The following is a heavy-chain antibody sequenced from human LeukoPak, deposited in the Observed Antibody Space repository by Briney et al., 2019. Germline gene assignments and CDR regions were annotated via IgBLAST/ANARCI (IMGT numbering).Heavy chain of an antibody. CDR3: AREGNAFDI. V-gene: IGHV3-7*01. Sequence: GGSLRLSCAASGFTFSNHIISWVRQAPGKGLEWVANMRQDGSDKYYVDFVKGRFTISRDNAKNSLYLQMNSLRAEDTAVYYCAREGNAFDIWGQGTMVPVSS. CDR2: MRQDGSDK. CDR1: GFTFSNHI. J-gene: IGHJ3*02. D-gene: IGHD3-10*01.